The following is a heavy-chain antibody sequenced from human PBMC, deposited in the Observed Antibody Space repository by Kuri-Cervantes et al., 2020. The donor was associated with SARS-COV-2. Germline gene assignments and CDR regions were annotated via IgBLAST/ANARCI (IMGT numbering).Heavy chain of an antibody. CDR2: ISAYNGNT. CDR3: ARVVWLRASGGYDY. V-gene: IGHV1-18*01. J-gene: IGHJ4*02. CDR1: GYTFTSYG. D-gene: IGHD5-12*01. Sequence: ASVKVSCKASGYTFTSYGISWVRQAPGQGLEWMGWISAYNGNTNYAQKLQGRVTMTTDTSTSTAYVELRSLRSDDTAVYYCARVVWLRASGGYDYWGQGTLVTVSS.